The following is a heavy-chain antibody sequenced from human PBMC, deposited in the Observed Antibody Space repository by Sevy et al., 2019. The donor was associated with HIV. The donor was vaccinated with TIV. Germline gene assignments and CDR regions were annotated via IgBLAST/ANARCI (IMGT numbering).Heavy chain of an antibody. CDR1: GFTFNSYW. Sequence: GGSLRLSCAASGFTFNSYWMSWVRQAPGKGLEWVANIKQDGSERYYVDSVKGRFTISRDNAKNSLYLQMNSLRVEDTAVYYCARDGGWYNYAPSDYWGQGTLVTVSS. V-gene: IGHV3-7*01. D-gene: IGHD1-1*01. CDR3: ARDGGWYNYAPSDY. J-gene: IGHJ4*02. CDR2: IKQDGSER.